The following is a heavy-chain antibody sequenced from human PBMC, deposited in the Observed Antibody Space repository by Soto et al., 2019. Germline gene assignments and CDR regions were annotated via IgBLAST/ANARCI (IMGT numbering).Heavy chain of an antibody. D-gene: IGHD1-26*01. Sequence: SVKVSCKPSGYSFSDYFIQWVRQAPGQGLEWVAWINPKTAATNYAKKFQGRVSLTWDTSSTTAYMELTRLRPDDTAVYCARIKWGLNYYNGMDVWGQGTTVTVSS. J-gene: IGHJ6*02. CDR3: RIKWGLNYYNGMDV. V-gene: IGHV1-2*02. CDR2: INPKTAAT. CDR1: GYSFSDYF.